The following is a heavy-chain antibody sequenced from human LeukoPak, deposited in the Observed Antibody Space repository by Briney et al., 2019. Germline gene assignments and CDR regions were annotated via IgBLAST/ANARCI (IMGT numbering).Heavy chain of an antibody. V-gene: IGHV1-69*06. Sequence: SVKVSCKASGGTFSSYAISWVRQAPGQGLEWMGGIIPIFGTANYAQKFQGRVTITADKSTSTAYMELSSQRSEDTAVYDCARGKNWNDLTFDYWGQGTLVTVSS. J-gene: IGHJ4*02. CDR3: ARGKNWNDLTFDY. CDR2: IIPIFGTA. D-gene: IGHD1-1*01. CDR1: GGTFSSYA.